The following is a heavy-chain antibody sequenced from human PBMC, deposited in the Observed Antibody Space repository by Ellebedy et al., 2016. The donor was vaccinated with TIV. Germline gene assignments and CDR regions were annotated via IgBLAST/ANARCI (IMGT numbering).Heavy chain of an antibody. CDR3: VRDNQHAFDT. CDR2: IDGDATTT. CDR1: DFTFSRSW. J-gene: IGHJ3*02. D-gene: IGHD2-2*01. V-gene: IGHV3-74*01. Sequence: PGGSLRFSCVASDFTFSRSWMHWVRQAPGKGLVWVSRIDGDATTTNYANSVKGRFTISRDNAKNTLYLQMNSLRAEDTAVYYCVRDNQHAFDTWGQGTMVTVSS.